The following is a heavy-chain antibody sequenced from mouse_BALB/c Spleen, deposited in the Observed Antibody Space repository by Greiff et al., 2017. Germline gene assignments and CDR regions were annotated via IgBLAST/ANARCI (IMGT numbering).Heavy chain of an antibody. J-gene: IGHJ4*01. CDR2: ISSGGGST. CDR3: ARLIYYLDY. CDR1: GFAFSSYD. V-gene: IGHV5-12-1*01. Sequence: EVNVVESGGGLVKPGGSLKLSCAASGFAFSSYDMSWVRQTPEKRLEWVAYISSGGGSTYYPDTVKGRFTISRDNAKNTLYLQMSSLKSEDTAMYYCARLIYYLDYWGQGTSVTVSS. D-gene: IGHD2-1*01.